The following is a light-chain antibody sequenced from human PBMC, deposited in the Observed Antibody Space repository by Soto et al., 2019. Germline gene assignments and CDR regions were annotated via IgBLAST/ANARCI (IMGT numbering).Light chain of an antibody. V-gene: IGLV1-40*01. J-gene: IGLJ1*01. CDR2: GNS. CDR3: QSYDSSLSGSDV. CDR1: SSNIGAGYD. Sequence: QSVLTQPPSVSGAPGQRVTFSCTGSSSNIGAGYDVHWYQQLPGTAPKLLIYGNSNRPSGVPDRFSGSKSGTSASLAITGLQAEDEADYYCQSYDSSLSGSDVFGTGTKLTVL.